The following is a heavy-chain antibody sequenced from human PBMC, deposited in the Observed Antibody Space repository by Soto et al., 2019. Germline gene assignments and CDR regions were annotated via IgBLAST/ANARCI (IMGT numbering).Heavy chain of an antibody. CDR3: AKGRDGYILLDNWFDP. J-gene: IGHJ5*02. D-gene: IGHD2-21*01. CDR2: ISYDGSNK. Sequence: QVQLVESGGGVVQPGRSLRLSCAASGFTFSSYGMHWVRQAPGKGLEWVAVISYDGSNKYYADSVKGRFTISRDNSKNTLYLQMNSVRDEDTAVYYCAKGRDGYILLDNWFDPWGQGTLVTVSS. V-gene: IGHV3-30*18. CDR1: GFTFSSYG.